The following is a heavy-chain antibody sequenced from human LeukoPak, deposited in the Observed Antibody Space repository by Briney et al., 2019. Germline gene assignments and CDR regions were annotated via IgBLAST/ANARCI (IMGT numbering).Heavy chain of an antibody. J-gene: IGHJ5*02. V-gene: IGHV1-2*02. CDR1: GYTFTAYY. CDR3: ARVPREAAAGTEEGNWFDP. Sequence: GASVKVSCKASGYTFTAYYMHWVRPAPGQGLEWMGCINPNSGGTNYAQKFQDRVTITSDTSISTAYVELSRLRSADTDVYYCARVPREAAAGTEEGNWFDPWGQGTLVTVSS. D-gene: IGHD6-13*01. CDR2: INPNSGGT.